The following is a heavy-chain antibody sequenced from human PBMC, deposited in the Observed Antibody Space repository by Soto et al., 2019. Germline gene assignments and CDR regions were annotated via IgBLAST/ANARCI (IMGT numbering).Heavy chain of an antibody. J-gene: IGHJ4*02. CDR3: ARVGMGVVSFDY. D-gene: IGHD3-3*01. CDR1: GGSFSGYY. CDR2: INHSGST. V-gene: IGHV4-34*01. Sequence: QVQLQQWGAGLLKPSETLSLTCAVYGGSFSGYYWSWIRQPPGKGLEWIGEINHSGSTNYNPSLKSRVTISVDTSKNQFSLKLSSVTAADTAVYYCARVGMGVVSFDYWGQGTLVTVSS.